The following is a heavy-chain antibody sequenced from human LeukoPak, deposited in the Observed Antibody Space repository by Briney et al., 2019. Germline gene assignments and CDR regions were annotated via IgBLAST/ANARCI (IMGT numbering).Heavy chain of an antibody. CDR2: IISGGST. J-gene: IGHJ4*02. CDR3: ARGLGYCTSTTCLLPFDY. V-gene: IGHV3-53*01. Sequence: GGSLRLSCAASGLTVSTNNMTWVPQAQGKGLECVSVIISGGSTYYADSVKGRFTVSRDNSKNTLYLQMNSLRAEDTAMYYCARGLGYCTSTTCLLPFDYWGQGTLVTVSS. CDR1: GLTVSTNN. D-gene: IGHD2-2*01.